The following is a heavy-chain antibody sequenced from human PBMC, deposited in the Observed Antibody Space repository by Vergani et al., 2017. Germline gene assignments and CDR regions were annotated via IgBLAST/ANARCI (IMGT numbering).Heavy chain of an antibody. CDR2: IYYSGST. J-gene: IGHJ4*02. Sequence: QVQLQQWGAGLLKPSETLSLTCAVYGGSFSGYYWSWIRQPPGKGLEWIGSIYYSGSTYYNPSLKSRVTISVDTSKNQFALKLSSVTAADTAVYYCAKSPQPLWFGELSYYFDYWGQGTLVTVSS. CDR1: GGSFSGYY. V-gene: IGHV4-34*01. CDR3: AKSPQPLWFGELSYYFDY. D-gene: IGHD3-10*01.